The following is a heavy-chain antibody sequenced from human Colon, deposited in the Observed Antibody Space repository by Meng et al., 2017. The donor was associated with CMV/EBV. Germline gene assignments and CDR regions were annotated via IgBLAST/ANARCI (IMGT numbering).Heavy chain of an antibody. D-gene: IGHD2-15*01. CDR3: ARDRLIVALGAFDI. V-gene: IGHV3-30-3*01. CDR2: ISYDGSNK. Sequence: GESLKISCAASGFTFSSYAMHWVRQAPGKELEWVAVISYDGSNKYYADSVKGRFTISRDNSKNTLYLQMNSLRAEDTAVYYCARDRLIVALGAFDIWGQGTMVTVSS. CDR1: GFTFSSYA. J-gene: IGHJ3*02.